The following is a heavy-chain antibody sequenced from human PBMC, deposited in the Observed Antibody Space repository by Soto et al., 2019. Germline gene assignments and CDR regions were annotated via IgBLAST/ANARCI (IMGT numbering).Heavy chain of an antibody. CDR3: ARDWFGIDY. D-gene: IGHD3-16*01. CDR2: INPYNGNT. CDR1: GYTFTSYG. V-gene: IGHV1-18*01. Sequence: QVQLVQSGADVKKPGASVKVSCKASGYTFTSYGISWVRQAPGQGLEWMGWINPYNGNTNYAQKLQGRVTMTTDTSTNTAYMELRGLRSDDTAVYYCARDWFGIDYWGQGTLVTVSS. J-gene: IGHJ4*02.